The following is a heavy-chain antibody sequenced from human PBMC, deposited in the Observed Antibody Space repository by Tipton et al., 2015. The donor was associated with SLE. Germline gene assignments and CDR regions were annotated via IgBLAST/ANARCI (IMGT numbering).Heavy chain of an antibody. V-gene: IGHV3-74*01. J-gene: IGHJ4*02. CDR3: ARNTMVSVSDY. D-gene: IGHD2-8*01. Sequence: SLRLSCAASGFTFSKYWMHWVRQAPGKGLVWVSRITSEGSGADYADSVKGRFTISRDNAKNTLYLQMNSLRAEDTAVYYCARNTMVSVSDYWGQGTLVTVSS. CDR1: GFTFSKYW. CDR2: ITSEGSGA.